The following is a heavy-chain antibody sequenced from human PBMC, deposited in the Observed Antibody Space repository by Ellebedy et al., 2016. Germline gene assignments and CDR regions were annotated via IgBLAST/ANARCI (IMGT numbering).Heavy chain of an antibody. J-gene: IGHJ3*01. CDR2: IWYHGNNQ. D-gene: IGHD5-18*01. CDR3: ASLRGYNYGVNPSADLEI. Sequence: GESLKISCAASGFTFSSYGIHWVRQSPGKGLEWVAMIWYHGNNQNYADSVTGRFTISRDSSKNTVYLQMNSLRAEDTAVYYCASLRGYNYGVNPSADLEIWGQGTMVTVSS. V-gene: IGHV3-33*08. CDR1: GFTFSSYG.